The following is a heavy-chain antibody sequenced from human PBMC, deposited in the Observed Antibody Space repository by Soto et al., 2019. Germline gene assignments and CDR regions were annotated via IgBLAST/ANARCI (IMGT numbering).Heavy chain of an antibody. CDR3: ARDPFYYYGSGSYYRLGYFDY. J-gene: IGHJ4*02. D-gene: IGHD3-10*01. CDR1: GYTFTSYA. Sequence: ASVKVSCKASGYTFTSYAMHWVRQAPGQRLEWMGWINAGNGNTKYSQKFQGRVTITRDTSASTAYMELSSLRSEDTAVYYCARDPFYYYGSGSYYRLGYFDYWGQGTLVTVAS. CDR2: INAGNGNT. V-gene: IGHV1-3*01.